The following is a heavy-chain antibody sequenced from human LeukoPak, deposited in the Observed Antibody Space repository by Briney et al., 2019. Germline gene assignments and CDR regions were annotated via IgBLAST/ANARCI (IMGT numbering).Heavy chain of an antibody. CDR2: IIPIFGTA. Sequence: ASVKVSCKASGDTFSSYAISWVRQAPGQGLEWMGGIIPIFGTANYAQKFQGRVTITADESTSTAYMELSSLRSEDTAVYYCASSIAVAGTVGGYFDYWGQGTLVTVSS. J-gene: IGHJ4*02. CDR1: GDTFSSYA. D-gene: IGHD6-19*01. V-gene: IGHV1-69*01. CDR3: ASSIAVAGTVGGYFDY.